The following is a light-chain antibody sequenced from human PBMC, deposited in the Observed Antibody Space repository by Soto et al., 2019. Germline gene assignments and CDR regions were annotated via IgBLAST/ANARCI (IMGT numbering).Light chain of an antibody. Sequence: EIVMTQSPDTLSVSPGERATLSCRASQSVSSNLAWYQQKPGQAPRLLIYGASTRATGIPARISGSGSGTEFTLTISSLQSEDFAVYYCQQYNNWPPGTFGQRTKLEIK. CDR2: GAS. CDR3: QQYNNWPPGT. V-gene: IGKV3-15*01. CDR1: QSVSSN. J-gene: IGKJ2*02.